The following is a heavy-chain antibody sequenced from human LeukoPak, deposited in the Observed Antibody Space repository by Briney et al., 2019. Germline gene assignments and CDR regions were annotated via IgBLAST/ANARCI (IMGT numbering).Heavy chain of an antibody. J-gene: IGHJ4*02. CDR3: ARGLINDC. Sequence: GGSLRLSCAASGFIFSNYWMSWVRQAPGKGLEWVANINQDGSEIYYVDSVKGRFTISRDNAKNSLYLQMNSLRAEDTTVYFCARGLINDCWGQGTLVTVSS. D-gene: IGHD2-8*01. CDR1: GFIFSNYW. V-gene: IGHV3-7*01. CDR2: INQDGSEI.